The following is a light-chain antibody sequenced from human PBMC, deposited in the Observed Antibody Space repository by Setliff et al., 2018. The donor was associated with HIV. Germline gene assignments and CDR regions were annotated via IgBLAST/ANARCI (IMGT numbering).Light chain of an antibody. V-gene: IGLV2-14*03. CDR1: NSDIGAYNY. Sequence: QSALTQPASVSGSPGQSITISCTGTNSDIGAYNYVSWYQQYPGKVPKLMIYDVSNRPSGVSNRFSGSKSGNTASLTISGLQAEDEADYYCCSYSSSSTLYVFGTGTKVTVL. CDR2: DVS. J-gene: IGLJ1*01. CDR3: CSYSSSSTLYV.